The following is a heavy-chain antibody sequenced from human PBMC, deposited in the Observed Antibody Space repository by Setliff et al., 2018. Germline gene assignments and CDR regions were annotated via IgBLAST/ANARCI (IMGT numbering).Heavy chain of an antibody. CDR1: GGSISSSSYY. D-gene: IGHD6-13*01. CDR2: IYYSGST. CDR3: ARDLLRSSRWRPDVFDV. Sequence: PSETLSLTCTVSGGSISSSSYYWGWTRQPPGKGLEWIGSIYYSGSTYYNPSLKSRVTISVDTSKNQFSRKLSSVTAADTAVYYCARDLLRSSRWRPDVFDVWGQGTMVIVSS. J-gene: IGHJ3*01. V-gene: IGHV4-39*02.